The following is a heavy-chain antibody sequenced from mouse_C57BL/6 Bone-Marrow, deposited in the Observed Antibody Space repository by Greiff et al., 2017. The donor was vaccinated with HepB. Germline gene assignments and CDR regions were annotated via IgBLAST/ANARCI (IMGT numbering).Heavy chain of an antibody. J-gene: IGHJ1*03. CDR2: ISSGSSTI. Sequence: EVKLMESGGGLVKPGGSLKLSCAASGFTFSDYGMHWVRQAPEKGLEWVAYISSGSSTIYYADTVKGRFTISRDNAKHTLFLQMTSLSSEDTAMYYCARKGYDGSSPYWYFDVWGTGTTVTVSS. CDR1: GFTFSDYG. V-gene: IGHV5-17*01. CDR3: ARKGYDGSSPYWYFDV. D-gene: IGHD1-1*01.